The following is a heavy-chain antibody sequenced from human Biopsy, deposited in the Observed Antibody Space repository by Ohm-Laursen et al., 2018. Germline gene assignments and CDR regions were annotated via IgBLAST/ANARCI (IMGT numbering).Heavy chain of an antibody. CDR1: GDAFLGYY. D-gene: IGHD3-3*01. CDR3: ARDLLEWSLPS. CDR2: IYPNSGDT. V-gene: IGHV1-2*02. J-gene: IGHJ4*02. Sequence: GASAKVSCKVSGDAFLGYYLHWVRQAPGQGLEWMGSIYPNSGDTDFAQKFQGRVSMTRDTSVSTAYLELSSLRSDDTAIYYCARDLLEWSLPSWGQGTLVTVSS.